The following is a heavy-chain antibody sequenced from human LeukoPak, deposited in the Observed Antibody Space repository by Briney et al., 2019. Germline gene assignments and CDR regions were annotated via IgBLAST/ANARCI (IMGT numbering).Heavy chain of an antibody. Sequence: QAGGSLRLSCAASGFTFDDYAMPWVRQAPGKGLEWVSGISWNSGSIGYADSVKGRFTISRDNAKNSLYLQMNSLRAEDTAVYYCAKTLVVLQYFQHWGQGTLVTVSS. D-gene: IGHD2-15*01. CDR2: ISWNSGSI. V-gene: IGHV3-9*01. CDR1: GFTFDDYA. J-gene: IGHJ1*01. CDR3: AKTLVVLQYFQH.